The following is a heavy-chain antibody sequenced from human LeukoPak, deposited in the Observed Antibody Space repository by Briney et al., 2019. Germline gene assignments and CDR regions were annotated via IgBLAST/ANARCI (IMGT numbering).Heavy chain of an antibody. D-gene: IGHD3-22*01. Sequence: GGSPRLSCAVSGITLSNYGMSWVRQAPGKGLEWVAGISDRGSRTNYADSVKGRFTISTDHPKNTLYLQMNSLRAEDTAVYFCAKRGVVIRVILVGFHKEAYYFDSWGQGALVTVSS. J-gene: IGHJ4*02. CDR3: AKRGVVIRVILVGFHKEAYYFDS. CDR1: GITLSNYG. V-gene: IGHV3-23*01. CDR2: ISDRGSRT.